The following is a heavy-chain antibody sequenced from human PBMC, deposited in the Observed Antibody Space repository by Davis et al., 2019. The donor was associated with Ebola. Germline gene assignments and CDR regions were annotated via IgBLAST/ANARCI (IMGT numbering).Heavy chain of an antibody. CDR2: INPNSGGT. D-gene: IGHD4-17*01. CDR3: ARVTRDYGDYFDY. V-gene: IGHV1-2*04. Sequence: ASVKVSCKASGYTFTSYAMHWVRQAPGQRLEWMGWINPNSGGTNYAQKFQGWVTMTRDTSISTAYMELSRLRSDDTAVYYCARVTRDYGDYFDYWGQGTLVTVSS. CDR1: GYTFTSYA. J-gene: IGHJ4*02.